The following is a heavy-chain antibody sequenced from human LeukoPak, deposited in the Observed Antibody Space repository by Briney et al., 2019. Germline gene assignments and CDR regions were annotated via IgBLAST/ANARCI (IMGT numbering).Heavy chain of an antibody. J-gene: IGHJ4*02. Sequence: GESLKISCAASGFTFSDYYMSWIRQAPGKGLEWVSYITGSTSFTNYADSVKGRFTISRDNAKNSLYLQINSLRAEDTAVYYCARVSGSYVFDYWGQGALVTVSS. D-gene: IGHD1-26*01. CDR2: ITGSTSFT. CDR3: ARVSGSYVFDY. CDR1: GFTFSDYY. V-gene: IGHV3-11*05.